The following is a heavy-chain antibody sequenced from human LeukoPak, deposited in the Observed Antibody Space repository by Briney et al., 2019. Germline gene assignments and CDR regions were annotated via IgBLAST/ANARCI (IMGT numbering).Heavy chain of an antibody. Sequence: ASVKVSCKASGYTFTGYYMHWVRQAPGQGLEWMGGIIPIFGTANYAQKFQGRVTITADESTSTAYMELSSLRSEDTAVYYCAIRGPVAAAGTGWFDPWGQGTLVTVSS. CDR3: AIRGPVAAAGTGWFDP. J-gene: IGHJ5*02. CDR2: IIPIFGTA. V-gene: IGHV1-69*13. CDR1: GYTFTGYY. D-gene: IGHD6-13*01.